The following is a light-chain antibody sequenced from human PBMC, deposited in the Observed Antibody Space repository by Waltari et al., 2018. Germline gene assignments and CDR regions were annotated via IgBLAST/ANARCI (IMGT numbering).Light chain of an antibody. Sequence: SYELTQPPSLSVSPGQLAIIPCPGDTLGTNSVSWYQQKPGPSPVLVIYQDYKRPSGIPERFSGSNSGNTATLAISGTQAMDEADYYCQAWDTNTVVFGGGTKLTVL. CDR3: QAWDTNTVV. CDR1: TLGTNS. CDR2: QDY. V-gene: IGLV3-1*01. J-gene: IGLJ2*01.